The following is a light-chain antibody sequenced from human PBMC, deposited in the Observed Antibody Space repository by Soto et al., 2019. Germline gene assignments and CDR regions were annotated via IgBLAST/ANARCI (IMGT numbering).Light chain of an antibody. Sequence: QSALTQPASVSGSPGQSVTISCTGSASDIGRYDYVSWYQQYPGNTPKLLIYEVSHRPSGVSDRFSGSKSGDTASLTISGVQFQDEATYYCTSYISSSAFFVFGTGTKVTVL. CDR1: ASDIGRYDY. CDR3: TSYISSSAFFV. V-gene: IGLV2-14*03. J-gene: IGLJ1*01. CDR2: EVS.